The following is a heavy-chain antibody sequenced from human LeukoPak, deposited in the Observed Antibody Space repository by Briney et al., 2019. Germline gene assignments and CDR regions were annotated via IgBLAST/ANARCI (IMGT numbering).Heavy chain of an antibody. J-gene: IGHJ2*01. V-gene: IGHV3-21*01. CDR3: VRVKFGWGAIDCYSDV. CDR1: GFTFVSYT. Sequence: EAGGSLRLSCAASGFTFVSYTMSWVRQAPGKGLEWVSSISSSGSYIFYTDSVRGRFTISRDNAKKSVYLQMNSLRGEDTAVYHCVRVKFGWGAIDCYSDVWGRGSLVSVSS. CDR2: ISSSGSYI. D-gene: IGHD3-16*01.